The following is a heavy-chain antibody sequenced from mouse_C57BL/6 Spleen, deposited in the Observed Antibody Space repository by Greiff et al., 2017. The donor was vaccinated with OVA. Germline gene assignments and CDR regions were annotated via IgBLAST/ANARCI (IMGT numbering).Heavy chain of an antibody. J-gene: IGHJ3*01. CDR2: IHPNSGSN. V-gene: IGHV1-64*01. CDR1: GYTFTSYW. CDR3: ARGDYGSSSWFAY. D-gene: IGHD1-1*01. Sequence: QVQLQPPGAELVKPGASVKLSCKASGYTFTSYWMHWVKQRPGQGLEWIGMIHPNSGSNNYNEKFKSKATLTVDKSSSTAYMQLSSLTSEDSAVYYCARGDYGSSSWFAYWGQGTLVTVSA.